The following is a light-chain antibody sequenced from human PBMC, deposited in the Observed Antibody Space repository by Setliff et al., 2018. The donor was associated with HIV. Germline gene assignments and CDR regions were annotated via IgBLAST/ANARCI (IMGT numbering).Light chain of an antibody. CDR3: SSYASSNSYV. J-gene: IGLJ1*01. V-gene: IGLV2-14*01. Sequence: QSAPTQPASVSGSPGQSITISCTGTSSDVGGYNYVSWYQQHPGKAPKLMIYDVSKRPSGVSSRFSGSKSGNTASLTISGLQAEDEADYSCSSYASSNSYVFGTGTKV. CDR1: SSDVGGYNY. CDR2: DVS.